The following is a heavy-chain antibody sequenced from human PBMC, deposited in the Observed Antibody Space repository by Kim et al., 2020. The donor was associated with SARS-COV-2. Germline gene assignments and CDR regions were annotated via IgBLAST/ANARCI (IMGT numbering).Heavy chain of an antibody. CDR2: INTNTGNP. CDR1: GYTFTSYA. V-gene: IGHV7-4-1*02. CDR3: ARDSWGVGAAGTSGMDV. D-gene: IGHD6-13*01. Sequence: ASVKVSCKASGYTFTSYAMNWVRQAPGQGLEWMGWINTNTGNPTYAQGFTGRFVFSLDTSVSTAYLQISSLKAEDTAVYYCARDSWGVGAAGTSGMDVWGQGTTVTVSS. J-gene: IGHJ6*02.